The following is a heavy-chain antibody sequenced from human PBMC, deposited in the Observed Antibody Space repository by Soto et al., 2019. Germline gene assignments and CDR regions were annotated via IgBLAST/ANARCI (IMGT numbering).Heavy chain of an antibody. CDR3: ARHSLYYYDSSGTKFDY. CDR1: GGSISSSTYY. D-gene: IGHD3-22*01. J-gene: IGHJ4*02. CDR2: MYHGGRT. V-gene: IGHV4-39*01. Sequence: PSETLSLTCTVSGGSISSSTYYWGWIRQPPGKGLEWIGSMYHGGRTYYNPSLKSRVTISVDTSENQFSLNLNSVTAADTAVYYCARHSLYYYDSSGTKFDYWGQGTLVTVSS.